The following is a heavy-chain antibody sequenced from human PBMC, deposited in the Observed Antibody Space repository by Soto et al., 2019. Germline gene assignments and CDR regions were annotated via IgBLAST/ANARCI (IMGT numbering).Heavy chain of an antibody. CDR2: ISGSGGST. J-gene: IGHJ5*02. V-gene: IGHV3-23*01. D-gene: IGHD5-18*01. CDR1: GFTFSSYA. Sequence: EVQLLESGGGLVQPGGSLRLSCAASGFTFSSYAMSWVRQAPGKGLEWVSAISGSGGSTYYADSVKGRFTISRDNSKNTLYLQMHSLRAEDTAVYYCAKSPGYSYGREDGNWFDPCGQGTLVTVSS. CDR3: AKSPGYSYGREDGNWFDP.